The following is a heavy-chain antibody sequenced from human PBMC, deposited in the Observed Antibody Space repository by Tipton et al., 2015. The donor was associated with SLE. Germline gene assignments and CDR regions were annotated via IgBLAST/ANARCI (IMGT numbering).Heavy chain of an antibody. J-gene: IGHJ4*02. D-gene: IGHD6-19*01. Sequence: LRLSCTVSGGSISSHYWSWIRQPPGKGLEWIGYIYYSGSTNYNPSLKSRVTISVDTSKNQFSLKLSSVTAADTAVYYCARGSSGWPQDYWGQGTLVTVSS. CDR2: IYYSGST. CDR3: ARGSSGWPQDY. CDR1: GGSISSHY. V-gene: IGHV4-59*11.